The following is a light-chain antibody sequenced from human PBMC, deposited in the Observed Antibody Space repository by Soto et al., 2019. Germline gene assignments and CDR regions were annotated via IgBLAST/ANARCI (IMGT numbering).Light chain of an antibody. CDR1: QGISSY. J-gene: IGKJ5*01. V-gene: IGKV1-9*01. CDR3: QRLNTYPIT. Sequence: DFQLTQSPSFLSASVGDRVTITCRASQGISSYLAWYQQKPGKAPKFLIYAASTLKSGVPSRFSGSGSGTEFTLTISSLQPEDFATYYCQRLNTYPITFGQGTRLEIK. CDR2: AAS.